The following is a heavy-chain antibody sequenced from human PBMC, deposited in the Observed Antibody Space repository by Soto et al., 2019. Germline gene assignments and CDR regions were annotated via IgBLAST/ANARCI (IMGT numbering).Heavy chain of an antibody. J-gene: IGHJ4*02. D-gene: IGHD3-9*01. CDR3: AKRQYFDWFYHPDY. CDR2: ISGSGGST. CDR1: GFTFSSYA. V-gene: IGHV3-23*01. Sequence: ESGGGLVPPGGSLRLSCAASGFTFSSYAMSWVRQAPGKGLEWVSAISGSGGSTYYADSVKGRFTISRDNSKNTLYLQMNSLRAEDTAVYYCAKRQYFDWFYHPDYWGQGTLVTVSS.